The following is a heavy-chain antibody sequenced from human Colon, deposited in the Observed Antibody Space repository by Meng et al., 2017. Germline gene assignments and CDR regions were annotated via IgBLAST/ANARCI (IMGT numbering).Heavy chain of an antibody. J-gene: IGHJ4*02. V-gene: IGHV7-4-1*02. CDR1: GYDFTNYG. CDR2: INTYTGNP. D-gene: IGHD4-17*01. CDR3: ATAVTTVPFDY. Sequence: QLQLVQSEADLKKPGALAKVSCKASGYDFTNYGMNWVRQAPGQGLEWIGWINTYTGNPAYAQGFTGRFVFSLDTSVSTAYLQISSLKAEDTAVYYCATAVTTVPFDYWGQGTLVTVSS.